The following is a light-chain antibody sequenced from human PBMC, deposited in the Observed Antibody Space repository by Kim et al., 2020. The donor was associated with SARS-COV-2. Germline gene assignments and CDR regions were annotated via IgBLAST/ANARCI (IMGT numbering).Light chain of an antibody. CDR3: QQYSSSPPT. Sequence: ASVGDRVTITCRASESISPWLAWYQQKPRTAPKALIYRASFLERGVPPLFSGSGSGTEFTLTINSLQPEDFAIYYCQQYSSSPPTFGQGTKVDIK. CDR1: ESISPW. CDR2: RAS. J-gene: IGKJ1*01. V-gene: IGKV1-5*03.